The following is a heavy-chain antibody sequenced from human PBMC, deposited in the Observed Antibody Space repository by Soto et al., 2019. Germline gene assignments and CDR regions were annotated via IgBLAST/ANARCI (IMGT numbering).Heavy chain of an antibody. CDR1: EFNFGNFG. V-gene: IGHV3-33*01. J-gene: IGHJ4*02. D-gene: IGHD2-15*01. CDR2: ISNDENIK. CDR3: VRQGPQWSPGFDY. Sequence: GGSLRLFCVASEFNFGNFGMHCVRQAPDKGLEWLTVISNDENIKQDPVRGRFAIARDNPKNTLFLHLSSLRAEDTAVYYCVRQGPQWSPGFDYWGQGTLVTVSS.